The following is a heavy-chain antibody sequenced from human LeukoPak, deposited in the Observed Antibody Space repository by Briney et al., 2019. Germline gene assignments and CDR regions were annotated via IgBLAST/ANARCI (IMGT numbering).Heavy chain of an antibody. D-gene: IGHD2-15*01. CDR1: GGSISTSSYS. V-gene: IGHV4-39*07. CDR2: IYYSGST. CDR3: AREWWIGNNWFDP. Sequence: SETLSLTCTVSGGSISTSSYSWGWIRQPPGKGLEWIGSIYYSGSTYYNPSLKSRVTISVDTSKNQFSLKLTSMTAADTAVYYCAREWWIGNNWFDPWGQGTLVTVSS. J-gene: IGHJ5*02.